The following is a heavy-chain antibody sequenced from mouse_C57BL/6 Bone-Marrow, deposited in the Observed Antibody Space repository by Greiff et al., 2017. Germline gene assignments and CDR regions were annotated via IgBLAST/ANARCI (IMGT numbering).Heavy chain of an antibody. CDR2: ISNLAYSI. D-gene: IGHD1-1*01. V-gene: IGHV5-15*04. J-gene: IGHJ1*03. Sequence: EVKLVESGGGLVQPGGSLKLSCAASGFTFSDYGMAWVRQAPRKGPEWVAFISNLAYSIYYADTVTGRFTISRENAKNTLYLEMSSLRSEDTAMYYCARQGTVVADWYFDVWGTGTTVTVSS. CDR3: ARQGTVVADWYFDV. CDR1: GFTFSDYG.